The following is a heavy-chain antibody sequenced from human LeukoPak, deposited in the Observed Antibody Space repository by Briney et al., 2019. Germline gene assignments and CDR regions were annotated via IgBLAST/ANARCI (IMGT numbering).Heavy chain of an antibody. D-gene: IGHD3-10*02. J-gene: IGHJ6*04. V-gene: IGHV3-23*01. CDR1: GFTFSSYA. Sequence: GGSLRLSCAASGFTFSSYAMSWVRQAPGKGLEWVSAISGSGGSTYYADSVKGRFTISRDNAKNSLYLQMNSLRAEDTAVYYCAELGITTIGGVWGKGTTVTISS. CDR2: ISGSGGST. CDR3: AELGITTIGGV.